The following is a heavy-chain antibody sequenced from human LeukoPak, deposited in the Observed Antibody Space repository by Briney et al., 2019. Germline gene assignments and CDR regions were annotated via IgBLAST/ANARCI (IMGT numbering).Heavy chain of an antibody. CDR3: AGGWENAFDI. Sequence: PGGSLRLSCAASGFTFSSYGMHWVRQAPGKGLEWVAFIRYDGSNKYYADSVKGRFTISRDNSKNTLYLQMNSLRAEDTAVYYCAGGWENAFDIWGQGTMVTVSS. CDR1: GFTFSSYG. V-gene: IGHV3-30*02. J-gene: IGHJ3*02. CDR2: IRYDGSNK. D-gene: IGHD6-19*01.